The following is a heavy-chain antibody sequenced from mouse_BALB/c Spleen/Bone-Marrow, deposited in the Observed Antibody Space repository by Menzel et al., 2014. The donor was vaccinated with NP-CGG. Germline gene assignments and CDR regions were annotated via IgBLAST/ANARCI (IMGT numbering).Heavy chain of an antibody. J-gene: IGHJ3*01. V-gene: IGHV14-3*02. CDR1: GFNIKDTY. CDR3: APYYYGSSSFAY. CDR2: IDPANGNT. D-gene: IGHD1-1*01. Sequence: VQLQQSGAELVKPGASVKLSCTASGFNIKDTYMHWVKQRPEQGLEWIGRIDPANGNTKYDPKFQGKATITADTSSNTAYLQLSSLTSEDTAVYYCAPYYYGSSSFAYWGQRTLVTVSA.